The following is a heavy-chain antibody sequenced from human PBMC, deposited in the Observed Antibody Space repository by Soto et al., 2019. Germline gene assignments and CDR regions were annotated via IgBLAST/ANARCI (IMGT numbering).Heavy chain of an antibody. D-gene: IGHD2-15*01. Sequence: QAQLVESGGGLVQPGRSLRLSCAASGFTFRSYTMHWVRQAPGKGLEWMSLISHDGSIQNYADAVKGRFTISRDNSKNTVHLQMNRLRTEETAFFYCGKLNGSCFSFDIWGQGTMVTVS. CDR1: GFTFRSYT. CDR2: ISHDGSIQ. V-gene: IGHV3-30-3*01. CDR3: GKLNGSCFSFDI. J-gene: IGHJ3*02.